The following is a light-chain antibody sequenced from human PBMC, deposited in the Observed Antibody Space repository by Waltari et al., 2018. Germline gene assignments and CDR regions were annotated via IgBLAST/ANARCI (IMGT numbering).Light chain of an antibody. CDR1: TSNIRTNT. CDR2: SSN. CDR3: AAWDDSLNGLYV. Sequence: QSVLTQPPSASGTPGQRLTIRCSGSTSNIRTNTVHWHPQPPGTAPRLLIYSSNQRPSGVPDRFSGSKSGTSASLAISGLQSEDEADYYCAAWDDSLNGLYVFGPGTKVTVL. J-gene: IGLJ1*01. V-gene: IGLV1-44*01.